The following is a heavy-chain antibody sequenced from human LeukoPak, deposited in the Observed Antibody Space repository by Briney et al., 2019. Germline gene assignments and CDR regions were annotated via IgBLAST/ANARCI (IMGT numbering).Heavy chain of an antibody. J-gene: IGHJ4*02. D-gene: IGHD2-2*01. CDR2: INWNGGST. V-gene: IGHV3-20*04. CDR3: YTDIVTVPAPDY. CDR1: GFTFDDYG. Sequence: GGSLRLSCAASGFTFDDYGMSWVRQAPGKGLEWVSGINWNGGSTGYADSVKGRFTISRDSSKTTLSLQMNSLRAEDTAVYYCYTDIVTVPAPDYWGQGALVIVSS.